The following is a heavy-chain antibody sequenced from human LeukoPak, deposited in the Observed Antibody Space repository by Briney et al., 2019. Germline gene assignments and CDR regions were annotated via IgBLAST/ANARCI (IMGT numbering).Heavy chain of an antibody. CDR3: ARDSFPYYDILTGHSACQWDV. Sequence: WASVKVSCKASGGTFSSYAISWVRQAPGQGLEWMGGIIPIFGTANYAQEFQGRVTITADESTSTAYMELSSLRSEDTAVYYCARDSFPYYDILTGHSACQWDVWGQGTTVTVSS. D-gene: IGHD3-9*01. CDR1: GGTFSSYA. V-gene: IGHV1-69*13. CDR2: IIPIFGTA. J-gene: IGHJ6*02.